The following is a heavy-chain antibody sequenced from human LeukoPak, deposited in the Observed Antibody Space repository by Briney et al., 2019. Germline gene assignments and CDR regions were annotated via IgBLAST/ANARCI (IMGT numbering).Heavy chain of an antibody. CDR3: ATDRTIAVAVNGGDY. Sequence: ASVKVSCKASGGTFSSYAISWVRQAPGQGLEWMGGIIPIFGTANYAQKFQGRVTMTEDTSTDTAYMELSRLRSEDTAVYYCATDRTIAVAVNGGDYWGQGTLVTVSS. D-gene: IGHD6-19*01. CDR2: IIPIFGTA. CDR1: GGTFSSYA. J-gene: IGHJ4*02. V-gene: IGHV1-69*06.